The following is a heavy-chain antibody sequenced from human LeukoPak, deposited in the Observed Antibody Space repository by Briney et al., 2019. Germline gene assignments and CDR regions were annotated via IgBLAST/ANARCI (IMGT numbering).Heavy chain of an antibody. CDR3: AKILLLWFGELSRSEYYFDY. J-gene: IGHJ4*02. Sequence: GGSLRLSCAASGFTFSSYATSWVRQAPGKGLEWVSAISGSGGSTYYADSVKGRFTISRDNSKNTLYLQMNSLRAEDTAVYYCAKILLLWFGELSRSEYYFDYWGQGTLVTVSS. CDR1: GFTFSSYA. D-gene: IGHD3-10*01. CDR2: ISGSGGST. V-gene: IGHV3-23*01.